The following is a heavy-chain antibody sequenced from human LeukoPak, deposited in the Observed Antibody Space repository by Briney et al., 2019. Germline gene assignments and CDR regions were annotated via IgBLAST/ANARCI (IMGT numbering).Heavy chain of an antibody. CDR3: ARDPPNSSGWIRGYYYMDV. CDR2: IYYSGST. J-gene: IGHJ6*03. D-gene: IGHD6-19*01. Sequence: SETLSLSCTVSGGSISSSSYYWGWIRQPPGKGLEWIGSIYYSGSTYYNPSLKSRVTISVDTSKNQFSLKLSSVTAADTAVYYCARDPPNSSGWIRGYYYMDVWGKGTTVTVSS. CDR1: GGSISSSSYY. V-gene: IGHV4-39*02.